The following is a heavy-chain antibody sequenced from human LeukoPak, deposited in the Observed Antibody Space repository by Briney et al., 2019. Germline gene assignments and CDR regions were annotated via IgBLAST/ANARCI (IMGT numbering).Heavy chain of an antibody. J-gene: IGHJ6*03. Sequence: GGSLRLSCAASGRTFNNYWMSWIRQAPGKGLEWVANNKPDGGEKYYADSVKGRFTISRDNAKNSMYLQMNSLRADDTAVYYCARDHTGYEYGSFSYHYQYMDVWGKGTTVTVSS. CDR3: ARDHTGYEYGSFSYHYQYMDV. CDR2: NKPDGGEK. D-gene: IGHD5-12*01. V-gene: IGHV3-7*01. CDR1: GRTFNNYW.